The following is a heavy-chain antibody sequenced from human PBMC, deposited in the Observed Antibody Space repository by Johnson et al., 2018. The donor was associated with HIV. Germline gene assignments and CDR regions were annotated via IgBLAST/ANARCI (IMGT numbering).Heavy chain of an antibody. D-gene: IGHD2/OR15-2a*01. CDR2: ISFDGSNK. CDR1: GFTFSSYA. J-gene: IGHJ3*02. V-gene: IGHV3-30*04. Sequence: QVQLLESGGGVVQPGRSLRLSCAASGFTFSSYAMHWVRQAPGKGLEWVAVISFDGSNKYYADSVKGRFTISRDNSRNTLYLQMNSLRTEDTAVYYCARDREYGLAWGWTLDIWGQGTMVTVSS. CDR3: ARDREYGLAWGWTLDI.